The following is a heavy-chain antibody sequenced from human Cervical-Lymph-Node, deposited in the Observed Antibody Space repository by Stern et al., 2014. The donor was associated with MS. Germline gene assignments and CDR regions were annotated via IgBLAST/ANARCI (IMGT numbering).Heavy chain of an antibody. V-gene: IGHV3-48*01. CDR1: GFTFRSYS. D-gene: IGHD4-23*01. CDR2: ISYSSSDI. J-gene: IGHJ4*02. CDR3: ARILRNSREDG. Sequence: VQLVESGGALVQPGGSLRLSCAASGFTFRSYSMNWVRQAPGQGLEWVSYISYSSSDIHYADSVKGRFTISRDNAKNSLFLQMNSLRAEDTAVYYCARILRNSREDGWGQGTLVTVSS.